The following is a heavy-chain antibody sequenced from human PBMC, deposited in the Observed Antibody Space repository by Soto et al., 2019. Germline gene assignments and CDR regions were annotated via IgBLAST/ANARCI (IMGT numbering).Heavy chain of an antibody. Sequence: SETLSLTCTVSGGSISSYYWSWIRQPPGKGLEWIGYIYYSGSTNYNPSLKSRVTISVDTSKNQFSLKLSSVTAADTAVYYCARDRRPYHFGIDYWGQGTLVTVSS. J-gene: IGHJ4*02. D-gene: IGHD3-10*01. CDR3: ARDRRPYHFGIDY. CDR1: GGSISSYY. V-gene: IGHV4-59*01. CDR2: IYYSGST.